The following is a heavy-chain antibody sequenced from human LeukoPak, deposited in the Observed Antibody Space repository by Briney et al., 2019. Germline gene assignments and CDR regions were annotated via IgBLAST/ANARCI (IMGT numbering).Heavy chain of an antibody. D-gene: IGHD3-22*01. Sequence: ASVKVSCKASGYTFTSYGISWVRQAPGQGLGWMGWISAYNGNTNYAQKLQGRVTMTTDTSTSTAYMELRSLRSDDTAVYYCARERDYYGSSGYPSPGAFDIWGRGTMVTVSS. V-gene: IGHV1-18*01. J-gene: IGHJ3*02. CDR1: GYTFTSYG. CDR2: ISAYNGNT. CDR3: ARERDYYGSSGYPSPGAFDI.